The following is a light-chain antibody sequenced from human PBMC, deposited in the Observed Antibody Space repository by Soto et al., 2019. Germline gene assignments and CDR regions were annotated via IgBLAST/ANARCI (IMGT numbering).Light chain of an antibody. V-gene: IGKV1-5*01. CDR1: QSISSW. CDR2: DAS. J-gene: IGKJ1*01. CDR3: QQYNRYPWT. Sequence: DIQMTQSPSTLSASVGDIVTITFLASQSISSWLAWHQQKPVKAPKLLIYDASIVERGVPASFSVSGSATEFTPPIPSLRADDFTTYCCQQYNRYPWTFGQGTKVDIK.